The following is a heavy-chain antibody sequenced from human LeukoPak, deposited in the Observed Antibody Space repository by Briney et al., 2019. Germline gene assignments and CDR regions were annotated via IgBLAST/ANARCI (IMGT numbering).Heavy chain of an antibody. CDR1: GGSFSGYY. CDR2: INHSGST. CDR3: AKGDRDWSGYYVWFDP. J-gene: IGHJ5*02. D-gene: IGHD3-3*01. Sequence: SETLSLTCAVYGGSFSGYYWSWIRQPPWKGLEWIGEINHSGSTNYNPSLKSRVTISVDTSKNQFSLKLSSVTAADTAVYYCAKGDRDWSGYYVWFDPWGQGTLVTVSS. V-gene: IGHV4-34*01.